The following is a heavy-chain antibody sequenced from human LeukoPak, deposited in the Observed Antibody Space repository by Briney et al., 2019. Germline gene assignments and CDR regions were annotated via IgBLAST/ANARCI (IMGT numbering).Heavy chain of an antibody. CDR3: ARDNSVGDNAWWFDP. CDR1: GYTFTRYG. CDR2: INPTGDST. D-gene: IGHD1-26*01. V-gene: IGHV1-46*01. J-gene: IGHJ5*02. Sequence: ASVRVSCKASGYTFTRYGISWVRQAPGQGLQWLGLINPTGDSTGYAQKFQGRVTMTRDMSTSTDFMELSSLRSEDTAVHYCARDNSVGDNAWWFDPWGQGTLVTVSS.